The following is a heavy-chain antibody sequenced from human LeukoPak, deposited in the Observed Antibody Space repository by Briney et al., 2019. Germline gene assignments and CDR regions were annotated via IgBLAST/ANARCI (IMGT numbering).Heavy chain of an antibody. J-gene: IGHJ4*02. CDR3: ARVKRAYLLWFGKCFDY. CDR2: INPNSGGT. Sequence: GASVKVSCKASGYTFTGYYMHWVRQAPGQGLEWMGWINPNSGGTNYAQKFQGRVTMTRDTSISTAYMELSRLRSDDTAVYYCARVKRAYLLWFGKCFDYWGQGTLVTVSS. CDR1: GYTFTGYY. V-gene: IGHV1-2*02. D-gene: IGHD3-10*01.